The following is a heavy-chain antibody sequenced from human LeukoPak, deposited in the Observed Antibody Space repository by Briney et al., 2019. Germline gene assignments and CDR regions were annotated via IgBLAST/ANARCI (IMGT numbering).Heavy chain of an antibody. CDR1: GYTFTGYY. V-gene: IGHV1-2*02. D-gene: IGHD3-10*01. Sequence: ASVKVSCKASGYTFTGYYMHWVRQAPGQGLEWMGWINPNSGGTNYAQKFQGRVTITRDTSISTAYMELSRLRSDDTAVYYCASHGGSGSYLQFRYWGQGTLVTVSS. CDR2: INPNSGGT. CDR3: ASHGGSGSYLQFRY. J-gene: IGHJ4*02.